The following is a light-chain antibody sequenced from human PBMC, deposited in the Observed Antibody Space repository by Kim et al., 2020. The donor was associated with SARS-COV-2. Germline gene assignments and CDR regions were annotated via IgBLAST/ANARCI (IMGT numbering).Light chain of an antibody. V-gene: IGLV3-9*01. CDR3: QAWDSSTASVV. CDR2: QDS. Sequence: SYELTQPPSVSVAPGKTARITCGGNNIGSKSVHWYQQKPGQAPVLVIYQDSKRPSGIPERFSGSNSGNTATLTISGTQAMDEADYYCQAWDSSTASVVFGGGTQLTVL. CDR1: NIGSKS. J-gene: IGLJ2*01.